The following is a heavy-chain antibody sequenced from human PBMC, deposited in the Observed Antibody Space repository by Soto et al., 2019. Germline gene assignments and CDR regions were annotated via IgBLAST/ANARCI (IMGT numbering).Heavy chain of an antibody. J-gene: IGHJ6*02. CDR1: GGTFSSYA. Sequence: SVKVSCKASGGTFSSYAISWVRQAPGQGLKWMGGIIPIFGTANYAQKFQGRVTITADESTSTAYMELSSLRSEDTAVYYCAREPGVCSSTSCRRYNYYGMDVWGQGTTVTVSS. CDR3: AREPGVCSSTSCRRYNYYGMDV. D-gene: IGHD2-2*01. V-gene: IGHV1-69*13. CDR2: IIPIFGTA.